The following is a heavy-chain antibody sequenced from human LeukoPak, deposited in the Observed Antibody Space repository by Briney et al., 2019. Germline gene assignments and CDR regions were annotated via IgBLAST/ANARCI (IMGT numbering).Heavy chain of an antibody. CDR3: ARDLENYGGNEPFDY. J-gene: IGHJ4*02. V-gene: IGHV3-74*01. D-gene: IGHD4-23*01. CDR2: INSDGSST. CDR1: GFTFSSYW. Sequence: GGSLRLSCAASGFTFSSYWMHWVRQAPGKGLVWVSRINSDGSSTSYADSVKGRFTISRDNAKNTLYLQMNSLGAGDTAVYYCARDLENYGGNEPFDYWGQGTLVTVSS.